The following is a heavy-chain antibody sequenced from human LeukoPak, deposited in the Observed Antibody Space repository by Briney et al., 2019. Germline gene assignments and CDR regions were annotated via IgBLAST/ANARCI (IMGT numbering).Heavy chain of an antibody. CDR3: ARGFYY. Sequence: GGSLRLSCAASGFTFSSYAMHWVRQAPGKGLEWVAVISYDGSNKYYADSVKGRFIISRDNSKNTLYLQMNSLRAEDTAVYYCARGFYYWGQGTLVTVSS. V-gene: IGHV3-30-3*01. J-gene: IGHJ4*02. CDR2: ISYDGSNK. CDR1: GFTFSSYA.